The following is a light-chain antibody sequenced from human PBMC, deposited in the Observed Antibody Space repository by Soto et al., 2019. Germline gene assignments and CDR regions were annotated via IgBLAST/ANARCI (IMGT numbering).Light chain of an antibody. V-gene: IGKV1-33*01. CDR3: QQYDILPIT. CDR2: GTS. CDR1: QDISIW. Sequence: DVQMTQSPSSVSASVGNRVTIPCPASQDISIWLAWYQQRPGKTPKLLIYGTSNLQSGVPSRFSGSGSGTHFTFTISSLQTEDIGTYYCQQYDILPITFGRGTRLEIK. J-gene: IGKJ5*01.